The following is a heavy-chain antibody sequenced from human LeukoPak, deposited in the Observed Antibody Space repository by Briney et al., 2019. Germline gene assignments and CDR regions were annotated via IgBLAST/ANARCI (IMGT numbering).Heavy chain of an antibody. Sequence: SETLSLTCTVSGGSISSSSYYWGWIRQPPGKGLEWIGSIYYSGSTYYNPSLKSRVTISVDTSKNQFSLKLSSVIAEDTAVYYCARDKQADGLFQHWGQGTLVTVSS. CDR1: GGSISSSSYY. J-gene: IGHJ1*01. D-gene: IGHD5-24*01. CDR2: IYYSGST. V-gene: IGHV4-39*07. CDR3: ARDKQADGLFQH.